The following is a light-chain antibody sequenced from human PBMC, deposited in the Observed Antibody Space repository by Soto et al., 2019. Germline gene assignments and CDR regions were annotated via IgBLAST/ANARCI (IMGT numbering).Light chain of an antibody. J-gene: IGKJ2*01. CDR3: QKYNSAAYT. V-gene: IGKV1-27*01. Sequence: DIQMTQSPSSLSASVGDRVTITCRASQGISNYLAWYQQKPGKVPKLLIYATSTLQSGVPARFSGSGSGTDFTLTISSLQPEDVATYYFQKYNSAAYTFGQGTKLEIK. CDR2: ATS. CDR1: QGISNY.